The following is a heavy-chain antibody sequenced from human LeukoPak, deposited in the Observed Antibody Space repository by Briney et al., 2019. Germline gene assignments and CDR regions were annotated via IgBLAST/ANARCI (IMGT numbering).Heavy chain of an antibody. CDR2: IKQDGSEK. CDR1: GFTFSTYW. Sequence: GGSLRLSCAASGFTFSTYWISWVRQAPGKGLEWVANIKQDGSEKYYVDSVKGRFTISRDNAKNSLYLQMNSLRAEDTAVYYCARLWGGNGYSGGSLNLWGQGTLVTVSS. D-gene: IGHD3-16*01. V-gene: IGHV3-7*01. CDR3: ARLWGGNGYSGGSLNL. J-gene: IGHJ5*02.